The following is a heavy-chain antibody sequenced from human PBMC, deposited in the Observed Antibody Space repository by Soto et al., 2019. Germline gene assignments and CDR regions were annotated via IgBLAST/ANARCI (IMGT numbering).Heavy chain of an antibody. CDR2: ISAYNGNT. Sequence: ASVKVSCKASGYTFTSYGISWVRQAPGQGLEWMGWISAYNGNTNYAQKLQGRVTVTTDTSTSTAYMELRSLRSDDTAVYYCARVGNIAVAGTSPYYYYGMDVWGQGTTVTVSS. V-gene: IGHV1-18*04. D-gene: IGHD6-19*01. J-gene: IGHJ6*02. CDR3: ARVGNIAVAGTSPYYYYGMDV. CDR1: GYTFTSYG.